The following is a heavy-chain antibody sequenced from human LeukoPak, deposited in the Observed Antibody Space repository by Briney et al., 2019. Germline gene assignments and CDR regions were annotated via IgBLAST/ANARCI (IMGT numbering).Heavy chain of an antibody. CDR2: ICYSGST. CDR1: GGSISSYY. CDR3: ARENSGLIDY. V-gene: IGHV4-59*01. J-gene: IGHJ4*02. D-gene: IGHD5-12*01. Sequence: SETLSLTCTVSGGSISSYYWSWIRQPPGKGLEWIGYICYSGSTNYNPSLKSRVTISVDTSKNQFSLKLSSVTAADTAVYYCARENSGLIDYWGQGTLVTVSS.